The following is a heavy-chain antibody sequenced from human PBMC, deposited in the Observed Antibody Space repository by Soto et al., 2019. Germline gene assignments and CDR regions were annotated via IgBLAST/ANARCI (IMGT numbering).Heavy chain of an antibody. Sequence: PGGSLRLSCAASGFTFSNAWMNWVRQAPGKGLEWVGRIKSKTDGGTTDYAAPVKGRFTISRDDSKNTLYLQMNSLKTEDTAVYYCTTVTSSWGSSGYSGYEAYYYYGMDVWGQGTTVTVSS. V-gene: IGHV3-15*07. J-gene: IGHJ6*02. CDR3: TTVTSSWGSSGYSGYEAYYYYGMDV. D-gene: IGHD5-12*01. CDR1: GFTFSNAW. CDR2: IKSKTDGGTT.